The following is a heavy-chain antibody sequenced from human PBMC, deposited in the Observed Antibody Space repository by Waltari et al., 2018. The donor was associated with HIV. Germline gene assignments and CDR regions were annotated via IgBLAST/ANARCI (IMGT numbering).Heavy chain of an antibody. J-gene: IGHJ4*02. V-gene: IGHV4-39*01. CDR1: GGSISSSDYY. CDR3: ARHLRGHGFLAKLYYFDF. CDR2: SYYGGGT. Sequence: QLQMQESGPGLVKPSETLSLTCSVSGGSISSSDYYWGWIRQSPGKGLGWIGNSYYGGGTYYNPALQSRVTISVDTSKNQFSLRLNSVTAADTAVYFCARHLRGHGFLAKLYYFDFWGQGALVTVSS. D-gene: IGHD3-3*01.